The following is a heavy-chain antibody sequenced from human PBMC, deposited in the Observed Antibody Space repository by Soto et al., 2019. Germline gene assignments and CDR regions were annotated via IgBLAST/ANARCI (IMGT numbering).Heavy chain of an antibody. CDR1: GYDFNTNW. Sequence: GESLKISCRGSGYDFNTNWFGWVRQLPGRGLEWVGIMYPGDSDTRYNPSLQGHVTLSADVTVSTAFLQWRSLKTSDTGMYFCARLPRDCNKTSCYYADHWGQGTQVTAPQ. D-gene: IGHD2-2*01. V-gene: IGHV5-51*01. CDR2: MYPGDSDT. J-gene: IGHJ4*02. CDR3: ARLPRDCNKTSCYYADH.